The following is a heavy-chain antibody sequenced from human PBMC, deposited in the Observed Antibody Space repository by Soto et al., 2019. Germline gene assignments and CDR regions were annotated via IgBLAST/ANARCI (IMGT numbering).Heavy chain of an antibody. V-gene: IGHV4-31*03. D-gene: IGHD1-1*01. CDR2: IYYSGST. CDR3: AAVRQHYFDF. CDR1: GGSISSGAYY. Sequence: QVQLQESGPGLVKPSQTLSLTCTVSGGSISSGAYYWSWIRQHPGKGLEWIGYIYYSGSTYSIPSLKSRVAISVAKSKNQFSLKLSSVTAADTAVYYCAAVRQHYFDFWGQGTLVTVSS. J-gene: IGHJ4*02.